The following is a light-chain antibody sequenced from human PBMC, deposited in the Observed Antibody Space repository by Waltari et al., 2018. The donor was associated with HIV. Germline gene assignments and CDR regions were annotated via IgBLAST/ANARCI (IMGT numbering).Light chain of an antibody. J-gene: IGKJ3*01. V-gene: IGKV3-15*01. Sequence: EIVMTQSPATLSVSPGERDTLSCRASQSVSSNLAWYQQKPGQAPRLLVFGASTRATGIPARFSGRGSGTEFTLTISSLQSEDFAVYYCQQYNNWPPEITFGPGTKVDIK. CDR3: QQYNNWPPEIT. CDR2: GAS. CDR1: QSVSSN.